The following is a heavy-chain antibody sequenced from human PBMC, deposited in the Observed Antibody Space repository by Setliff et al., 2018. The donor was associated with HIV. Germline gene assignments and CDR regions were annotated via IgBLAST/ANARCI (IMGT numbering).Heavy chain of an antibody. Sequence: GASVKVSCKASGFNFTNYYIHWVRQAPGEGLEWVGVINASGDKTNYAQKFQGRLIITKDTSTSTVYMELSSLRSEDTAVYYCARGRSLVRGSGSPENYYMDVWGKGTTVTVSS. J-gene: IGHJ6*03. CDR3: ARGRSLVRGSGSPENYYMDV. CDR1: GFNFTNYY. V-gene: IGHV1-46*01. D-gene: IGHD3-10*01. CDR2: INASGDKT.